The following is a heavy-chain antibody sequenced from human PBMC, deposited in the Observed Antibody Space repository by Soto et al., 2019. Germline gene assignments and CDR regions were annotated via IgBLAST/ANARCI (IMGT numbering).Heavy chain of an antibody. V-gene: IGHV3-30*18. D-gene: IGHD3-10*01. CDR3: AQSFGLLSAYYCGMDV. J-gene: IGHJ6*02. Sequence: QVQLVESGGGVVQPGRSLRLSCAASGFTFSSYGMHWVRQAPGKGLEWVAVISYDGSNKYYADSVKGRFTISRDNSKNTVYLQMNSLRAEDTAVYYCAQSFGLLSAYYCGMDVWGQGTTVTVSS. CDR1: GFTFSSYG. CDR2: ISYDGSNK.